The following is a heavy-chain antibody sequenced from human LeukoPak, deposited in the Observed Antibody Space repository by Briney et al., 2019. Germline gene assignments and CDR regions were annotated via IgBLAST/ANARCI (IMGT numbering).Heavy chain of an antibody. CDR3: ARSSGHSYGDFDY. D-gene: IGHD5-18*01. Sequence: SETLSLTCSVSVVSITSNYWSWIRQPPGKGLEWLGYTHHSGATSYNPSLKSRSTMSLDTSNNQFSLKLSSVTAADTAVYYCARSSGHSYGDFDYWGQGNLVTVSS. J-gene: IGHJ4*02. CDR1: VVSITSNY. CDR2: THHSGAT. V-gene: IGHV4-59*01.